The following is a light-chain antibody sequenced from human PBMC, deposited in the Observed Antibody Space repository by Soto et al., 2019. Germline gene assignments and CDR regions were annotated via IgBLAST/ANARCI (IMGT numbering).Light chain of an antibody. CDR3: KQYVTSPWA. Sequence: EIVVTKSPGTMSLSPGERSTLSCRASQRVSSSFLAWYQQKPGQAHRLLIYGASNRATGIPDRFSGSGSGTDFTLTISRLEPEEFAVYYCKQYVTSPWAFGKGTKVDIK. CDR1: QRVSSSF. V-gene: IGKV3-20*01. CDR2: GAS. J-gene: IGKJ1*01.